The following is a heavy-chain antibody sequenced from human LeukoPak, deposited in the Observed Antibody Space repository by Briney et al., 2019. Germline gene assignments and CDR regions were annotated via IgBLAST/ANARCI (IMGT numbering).Heavy chain of an antibody. Sequence: GGSLRLSCAASGFTCSSYTMSWVRQAPGKGLEWVSGISGSGGSTYYADSVKGRFTISRDNSKNTLYLQMNSLRAEDTAVYYCAKDRYYDSSGPSDYWGQGTLVTVSS. CDR3: AKDRYYDSSGPSDY. CDR1: GFTCSSYT. D-gene: IGHD3-22*01. CDR2: ISGSGGST. V-gene: IGHV3-23*01. J-gene: IGHJ4*02.